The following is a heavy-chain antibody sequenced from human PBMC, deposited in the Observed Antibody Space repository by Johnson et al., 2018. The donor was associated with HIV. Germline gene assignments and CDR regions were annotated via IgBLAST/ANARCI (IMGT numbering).Heavy chain of an antibody. J-gene: IGHJ3*02. CDR3: ARGPSQLYWPDVAFDI. V-gene: IGHV3-7*05. CDR1: GFTFSSYW. CDR2: IKQDGSEK. Sequence: VQLVESGGGVVQPGGSLRLSCAASGFTFSSYWMSWVRQAPGKGLEWVANIKQDGSEKYYVDSVKGRFTISRDNAKNSLYLQMNSLRAEDTAVYYCARGPSQLYWPDVAFDIWGQGTTVTVSS. D-gene: IGHD2-8*02.